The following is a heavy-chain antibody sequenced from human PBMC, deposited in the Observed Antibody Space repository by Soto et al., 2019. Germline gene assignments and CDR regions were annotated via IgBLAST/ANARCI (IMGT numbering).Heavy chain of an antibody. J-gene: IGHJ4*02. V-gene: IGHV4-39*01. CDR2: IFYSGTN. CDR1: GGSIITTNYC. CDR3: ARHGMGHRGIGIWTPNVPDY. D-gene: IGHD3-10*01. Sequence: QLQLQESGPGLVKPSETLSLTCTVSGGSIITTNYCWGWIRQSPGKGLEWIGCIFYSGTNYYTPSLMSRVTMSVDTSENQFSLKLSSVTAADTAVYWCARHGMGHRGIGIWTPNVPDYWGQGTLVTVSS.